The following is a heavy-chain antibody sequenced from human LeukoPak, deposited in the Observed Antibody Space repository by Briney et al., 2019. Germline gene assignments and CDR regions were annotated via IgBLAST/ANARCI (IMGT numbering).Heavy chain of an antibody. CDR1: GFTFDDYG. Sequence: GSGGSLRLSCAASGFTFDDYGMSWVRQAPGKELEWVSGINWNGGSTGYADSVKGRFTISRDNAKNSLYLQMNSLRAEDTALYYCARDLPWEPYGDYWGQGTLVTVSS. CDR2: INWNGGST. D-gene: IGHD1-14*01. V-gene: IGHV3-20*04. CDR3: ARDLPWEPYGDY. J-gene: IGHJ4*02.